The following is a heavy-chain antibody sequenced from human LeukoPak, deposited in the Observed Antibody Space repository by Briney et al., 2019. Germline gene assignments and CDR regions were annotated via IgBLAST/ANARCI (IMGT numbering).Heavy chain of an antibody. CDR2: INHSGST. V-gene: IGHV4-34*01. J-gene: IGHJ5*02. CDR3: ARGITGPTEGQVWLDP. Sequence: PSETLSLTCAVYGGSFSGYYWSWIRQPPGKGLEWIGEINHSGSTNYNPSLKSRVTISVDTSKNQFSLKLSSVTAADTAVYYCARGITGPTEGQVWLDPWRQGTVVTVSS. D-gene: IGHD1-20*01. CDR1: GGSFSGYY.